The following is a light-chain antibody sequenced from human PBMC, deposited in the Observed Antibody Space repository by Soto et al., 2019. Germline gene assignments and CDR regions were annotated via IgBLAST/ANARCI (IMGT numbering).Light chain of an antibody. CDR3: QQYNRYSLT. J-gene: IGKJ4*01. Sequence: DIQMTQSPSTLSASVGDRVTITCRASQSISSWLAWYQQKPGKAPKLLIYDAFSLESGVPSRFGGSGSDTEFTLSINNLQPDAFATYHCQQYNRYSLTFGGGTKVEIK. CDR2: DAF. CDR1: QSISSW. V-gene: IGKV1-5*01.